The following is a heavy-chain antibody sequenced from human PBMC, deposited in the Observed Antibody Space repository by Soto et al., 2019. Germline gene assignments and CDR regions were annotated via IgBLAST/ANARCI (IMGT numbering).Heavy chain of an antibody. CDR3: ARDRGGYGLFDS. CDR1: GGSIGNAAYS. V-gene: IGHV4-30-2*01. CDR2: IYPSGMP. J-gene: IGHJ4*02. Sequence: QLQLQESGSGLVKPSHTLSLTCTVSGGSIGNAAYSWSWIRQPPGKGLEWIGYIYPSGMPFYNPSLRSRVTISIDRSNDQFSLNLKSVTAADTAVYYCARDRGGYGLFDSWGQGTLVTVSS. D-gene: IGHD5-18*01.